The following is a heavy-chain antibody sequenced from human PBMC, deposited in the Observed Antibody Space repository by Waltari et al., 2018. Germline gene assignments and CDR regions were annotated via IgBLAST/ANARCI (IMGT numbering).Heavy chain of an antibody. CDR2: IIPIFGTA. J-gene: IGHJ5*02. D-gene: IGHD1-26*01. CDR1: GGTFSSYA. V-gene: IGHV1-69*01. Sequence: QVQLVQSGAEVTKPGSSVKVSCKAYGGTFSSYAISWVRQAPGQGLEWMGGIIPIFGTANYEQKFQGRVTITADESTSTAYMELSSLRSEDTAVYYCAREERRVGATAGWFDPWGQGTLVTVSS. CDR3: AREERRVGATAGWFDP.